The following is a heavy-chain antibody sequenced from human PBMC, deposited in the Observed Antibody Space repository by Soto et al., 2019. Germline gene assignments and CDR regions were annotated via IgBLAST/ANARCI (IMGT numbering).Heavy chain of an antibody. CDR2: IKEDGSEK. V-gene: IGHV3-7*01. CDR3: ARGWGYFDSSGFPYLYAMDV. CDR1: GFTFSTYW. J-gene: IGHJ6*02. D-gene: IGHD3-22*01. Sequence: HPGGSLRLSCAASGFTFSTYWMSWVRQAPGKGLEWVANIKEDGSEKYYVDSVEGRLTISRDNAKNSLYLQMTSLRAEDTALYYCARGWGYFDSSGFPYLYAMDVRGQGTTVTVSS.